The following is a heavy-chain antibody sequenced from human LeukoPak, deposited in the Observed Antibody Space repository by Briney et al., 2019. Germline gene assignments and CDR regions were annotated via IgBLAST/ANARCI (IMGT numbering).Heavy chain of an antibody. D-gene: IGHD3-22*01. CDR3: AKEGYDSSGYYPPNFDY. CDR2: ISGSGGST. CDR1: GFTFSSYA. J-gene: IGHJ4*02. Sequence: GGSLRLSCAASGFTFSSYAMGWVRQAPGKGLEWVSAISGSGGSTYYADSVKGRFTISRDNSKNTLYLQMNSLRAEDTAVYYCAKEGYDSSGYYPPNFDYWGQGTLVTVSS. V-gene: IGHV3-23*01.